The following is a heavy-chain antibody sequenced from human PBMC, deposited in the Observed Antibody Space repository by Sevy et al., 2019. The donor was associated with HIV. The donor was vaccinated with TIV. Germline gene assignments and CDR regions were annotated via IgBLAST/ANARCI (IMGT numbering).Heavy chain of an antibody. D-gene: IGHD6-13*01. CDR1: GFTFSSYS. J-gene: IGHJ4*02. CDR2: ISSSSYI. Sequence: GGSLRLSCAASGFTFSSYSMNWVRQAPGKGLEWVSSISSSSYIYYADSVKGRFTISRDNAKNSLYLQMNSLRAEDTAVYYCARAEGYSSSWYPFDYWGQGTLVTVSS. V-gene: IGHV3-21*01. CDR3: ARAEGYSSSWYPFDY.